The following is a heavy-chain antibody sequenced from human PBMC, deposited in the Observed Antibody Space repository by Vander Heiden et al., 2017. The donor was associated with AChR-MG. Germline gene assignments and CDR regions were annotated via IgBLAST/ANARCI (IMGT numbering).Heavy chain of an antibody. CDR2: ISYDGSNK. D-gene: IGHD1-26*01. CDR3: AKDEMELGYDPRLG. J-gene: IGHJ4*02. V-gene: IGHV3-30*18. Sequence: QVQLVESGGGVVQPGRSLRLSCAASGFPFSSYGMHWVRQAPGKGLEWVAVISYDGSNKYYADSVKGRFTISRDNSKNTPYLQMNSLRAEDTAVYYCAKDEMELGYDPRLGWGQGTLVTVSS. CDR1: GFPFSSYG.